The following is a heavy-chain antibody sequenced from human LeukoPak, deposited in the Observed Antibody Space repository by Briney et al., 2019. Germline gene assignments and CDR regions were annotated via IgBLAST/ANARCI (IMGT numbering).Heavy chain of an antibody. CDR1: GFTFSSYA. V-gene: IGHV3-23*01. D-gene: IGHD5-24*01. CDR3: AKSGRDGYNLFDY. J-gene: IGHJ4*02. CDR2: ISGSGGST. Sequence: GGSLRLSCAASGFTFSSYAMSWVRQAPGKGLEWVSAISGSGGSTYYADSVKGRFTISRDNSKNTLYLQMSSLRAEDTAVYYCAKSGRDGYNLFDYWGQGTLVTVSS.